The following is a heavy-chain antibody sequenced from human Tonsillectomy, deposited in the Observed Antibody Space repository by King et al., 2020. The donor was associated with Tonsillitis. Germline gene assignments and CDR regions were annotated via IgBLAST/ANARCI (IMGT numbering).Heavy chain of an antibody. CDR3: ARTLVTTPSY. CDR1: GFTFSSYS. CDR2: ISSDSSTI. V-gene: IGHV3-48*02. Sequence: VQLVESGGGLVQPGGSLRLSCAASGFTFSSYSMNWVRQAPGKGLEWVSYISSDSSTIYYADSVKGRFAISRDNAKNSLYLQMNSLRDEDTAVYYCARTLVTTPSYWGQGTLVTVSS. J-gene: IGHJ4*02. D-gene: IGHD4-17*01.